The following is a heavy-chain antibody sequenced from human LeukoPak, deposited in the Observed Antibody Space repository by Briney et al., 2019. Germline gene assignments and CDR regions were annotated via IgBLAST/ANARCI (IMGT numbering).Heavy chain of an antibody. CDR3: ARGSRAGVLTGYYHIDY. CDR1: GFTVGSNY. V-gene: IGHV4-34*01. J-gene: IGHJ4*02. D-gene: IGHD3-9*01. CDR2: INHSGST. Sequence: KPGGSLRLSCAASGFTVGSNYMSWVRQPPGKGLEWIGEINHSGSTNYNPSLKSRVTITVDTSKNQFSLKLSSVTAADTAVYHCARGSRAGVLTGYYHIDYWGQGTLVTVSS.